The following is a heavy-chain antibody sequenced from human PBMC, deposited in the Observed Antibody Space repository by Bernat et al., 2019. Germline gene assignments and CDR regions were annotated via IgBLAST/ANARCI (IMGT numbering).Heavy chain of an antibody. D-gene: IGHD4-23*01. Sequence: QLQLQESGPGLVKPSETLSLTCTVSGGSISSSSYYWGWIRQPPGKGLEWIGSIYYSGSTSYNPSLKSRVTISVDTSKNQFSLKLSSVTAADTAVYYCARSVGTTVVTVIDYWGQGTLVTVSS. CDR2: IYYSGST. CDR3: ARSVGTTVVTVIDY. CDR1: GGSISSSSYY. J-gene: IGHJ4*02. V-gene: IGHV4-39*01.